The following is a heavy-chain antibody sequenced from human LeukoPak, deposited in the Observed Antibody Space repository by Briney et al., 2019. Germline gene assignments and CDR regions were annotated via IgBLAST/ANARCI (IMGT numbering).Heavy chain of an antibody. J-gene: IGHJ4*02. Sequence: GGSPRLSCAASGSTFSNYAMSWVRQAPGKGLEWVSAISGGGGTTYYADSVKGRFTISRDNSQNTLYLQMNSLRAEDTAIYFCADLPMIRGDPPSDYWGQGTLVTVSS. CDR1: GSTFSNYA. V-gene: IGHV3-23*01. CDR3: ADLPMIRGDPPSDY. CDR2: ISGGGGTT. D-gene: IGHD3-10*01.